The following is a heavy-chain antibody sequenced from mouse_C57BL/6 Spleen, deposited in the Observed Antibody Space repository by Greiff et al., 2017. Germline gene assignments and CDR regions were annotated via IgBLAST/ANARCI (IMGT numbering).Heavy chain of an antibody. Sequence: QVQLKESGPELVKPGASVKISCKASGYAFSSSWMNWVKQRPGKGLEWIGRIYPGDGDTNYNGKFKGKATLTADKSSSTAYMQLSSLTSEDSAVYFCARSGDARGYWGQGTTLTVSS. CDR3: ARSGDARGY. J-gene: IGHJ2*01. CDR2: IYPGDGDT. CDR1: GYAFSSSW. V-gene: IGHV1-82*01.